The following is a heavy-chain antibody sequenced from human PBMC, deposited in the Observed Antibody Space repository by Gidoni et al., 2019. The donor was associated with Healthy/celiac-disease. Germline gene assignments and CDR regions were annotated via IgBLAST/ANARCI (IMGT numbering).Heavy chain of an antibody. CDR1: GGSFSGYS. Sequence: QVQLQQWGAGLLKPSETLSLTCAVYGGSFSGYSWSWIRQPPGKGLEWIGEINHSGSTNYNPSLKSRVTISVDTSKNQFSLKLSSVTAADTAVYYCARGEDRYYFDYWGQGTLVTVSS. CDR3: ARGEDRYYFDY. D-gene: IGHD2-15*01. CDR2: INHSGST. V-gene: IGHV4-34*01. J-gene: IGHJ4*02.